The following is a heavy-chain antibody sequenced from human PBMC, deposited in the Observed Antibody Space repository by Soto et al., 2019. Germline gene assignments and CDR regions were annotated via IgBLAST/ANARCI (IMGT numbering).Heavy chain of an antibody. D-gene: IGHD4-4*01. CDR1: GFTYSSYS. J-gene: IGHJ6*03. Sequence: GGSLRLSCAASGFTYSSYSMNWVRQAPGKGLEWVSYISSSSSTIYYADSVKGRFTISRDNAKNSLYLQMNSLRAEDTAVYYCARDGEPRDSNYGDYMDVWGKGTTVTVSS. CDR3: ARDGEPRDSNYGDYMDV. V-gene: IGHV3-48*01. CDR2: ISSSSSTI.